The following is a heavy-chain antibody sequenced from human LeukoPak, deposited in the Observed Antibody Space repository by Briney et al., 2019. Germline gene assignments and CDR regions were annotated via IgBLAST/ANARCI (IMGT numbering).Heavy chain of an antibody. CDR2: IYHSGST. D-gene: IGHD5-18*01. CDR3: ARVGLGYGYDDAFDI. V-gene: IGHV4-38-2*02. Sequence: SETLSLTCTVSGYSISSGYYWGWIRQPPGKGLEWIGSIYHSGSTYYNPSLKSRVTISVDTSKNQFSLKLSSVTAADTAVYYCARVGLGYGYDDAFDIWGQGTMVTVSS. J-gene: IGHJ3*02. CDR1: GYSISSGYY.